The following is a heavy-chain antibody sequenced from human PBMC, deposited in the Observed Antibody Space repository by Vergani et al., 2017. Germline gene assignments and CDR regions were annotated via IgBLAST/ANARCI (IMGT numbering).Heavy chain of an antibody. CDR3: ARIRRRGRSGYDIFDF. Sequence: QVTLRESGPALVKPTQTLTLTCTFSGFSILTSEMCVSWIRQPPGKALEWLALIDWNDNKYFNTSLKTRLTISKDASKNQVVLTRTNMDPVDTATYYCARIRRRGRSGYDIFDFWGQGILVTVAS. D-gene: IGHD5-12*01. CDR1: GFSILTSEMC. J-gene: IGHJ4*02. CDR2: IDWNDNK. V-gene: IGHV2-70*01.